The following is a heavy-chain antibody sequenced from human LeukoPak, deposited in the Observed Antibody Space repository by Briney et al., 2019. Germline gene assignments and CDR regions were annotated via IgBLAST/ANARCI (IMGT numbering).Heavy chain of an antibody. Sequence: PGRSLRLSCAASGFTFSSYAMHWVRQAPGKGLEWVAVISYDGSNKYYADSVKGRFTISRDNSKNTLYLQMNSLRAEDTAVYYCAGDGLASSGSTDFDYWGQGTLVTVSS. CDR3: AGDGLASSGSTDFDY. V-gene: IGHV3-30*04. D-gene: IGHD3-22*01. CDR2: ISYDGSNK. J-gene: IGHJ4*02. CDR1: GFTFSSYA.